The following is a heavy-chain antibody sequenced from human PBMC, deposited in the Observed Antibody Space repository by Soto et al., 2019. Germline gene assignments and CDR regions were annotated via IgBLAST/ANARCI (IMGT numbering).Heavy chain of an antibody. V-gene: IGHV4-4*07. CDR2: IYTSGST. J-gene: IGHJ4*02. D-gene: IGHD3-3*01. Sequence: PSETLSLTCTVSGGSISSYYWSWIRQPAGKGLEWIGRIYTSGSTNYNPSLKSRVTMSVDTSKNQFSLKLSSVTAADTAVYYCARESLEWLVDRYFDYWGQGTLVTVSS. CDR3: ARESLEWLVDRYFDY. CDR1: GGSISSYY.